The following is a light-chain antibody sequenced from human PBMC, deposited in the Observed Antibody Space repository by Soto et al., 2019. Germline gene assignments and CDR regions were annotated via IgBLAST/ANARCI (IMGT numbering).Light chain of an antibody. J-gene: IGKJ5*01. CDR2: GVY. CDR3: QQYAPSPAIT. V-gene: IGKV3-20*01. Sequence: PVETAALSCNSSEPIKTFYFGWYQHKPGQSPRLLINGVYTRATGIPDRFSGSGSGTDFTLTITRLEPEDVAVYYCQQYAPSPAITFGQGTRWRL. CDR1: EPIKTFY.